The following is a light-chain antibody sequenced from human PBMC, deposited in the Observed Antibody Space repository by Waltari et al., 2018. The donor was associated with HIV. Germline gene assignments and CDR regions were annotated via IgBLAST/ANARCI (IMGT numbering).Light chain of an antibody. J-gene: IGLJ2*01. Sequence: QSVLTQPPSASGTPGQRVTISCSGSSSNIGSNTVNWYQQLPGTAPKLLIYSNNQRPSGVPDLFSGSKSGTSASLAISGLQSEDEGDYYCAAWDDSLNAVVFGGGTKLTVL. CDR2: SNN. V-gene: IGLV1-44*01. CDR3: AAWDDSLNAVV. CDR1: SSNIGSNT.